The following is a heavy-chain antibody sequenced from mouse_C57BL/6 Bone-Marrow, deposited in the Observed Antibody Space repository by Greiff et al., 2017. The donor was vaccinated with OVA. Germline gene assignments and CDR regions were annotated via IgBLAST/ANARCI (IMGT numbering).Heavy chain of an antibody. D-gene: IGHD2-4*01. V-gene: IGHV1-15*01. CDR1: GYTFTDYE. CDR2: IDPETGGT. CDR3: TRKDYDYDEDYAMDY. J-gene: IGHJ4*01. Sequence: QVQLQQSGAELVRPGASVTLSCKASGYTFTDYEMHWVKQTPVHGLEWIGAIDPETGGTAYNQKFKGKAILTADKSSSTAYMELRSLTSEDSAVYYCTRKDYDYDEDYAMDYWGQGTSVTVSS.